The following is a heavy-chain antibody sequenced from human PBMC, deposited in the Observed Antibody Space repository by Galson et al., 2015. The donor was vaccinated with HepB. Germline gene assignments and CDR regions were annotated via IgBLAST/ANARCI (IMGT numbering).Heavy chain of an antibody. CDR1: GGTFSSYA. J-gene: IGHJ1*01. CDR3: ARGEIAAHTEYFQH. CDR2: IIPIFGTA. V-gene: IGHV1-69*13. D-gene: IGHD6-6*01. Sequence: SVKVSCKASGGTFSSYAISWVRQAPGQGLEWMGGIIPIFGTANYAQKFQGRVTITADESTSTAYMELSSLRSEDTAMYYCARGEIAAHTEYFQHWGQGTLVTVSS.